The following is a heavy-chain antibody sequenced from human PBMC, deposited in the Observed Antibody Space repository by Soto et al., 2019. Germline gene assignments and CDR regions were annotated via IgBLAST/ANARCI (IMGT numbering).Heavy chain of an antibody. Sequence: ASVKVSCKASGYTFTSYYMHWVRQAPGQGLEWMGGFDPEDGETIYAQKFQGRVTMTEDTSTDTAYMELSSLRSEDTAVYYCATGRSGYSSGWYYDYWGQGTLVTVSS. V-gene: IGHV1-24*01. CDR1: GYTFTSYY. CDR2: FDPEDGET. J-gene: IGHJ4*02. CDR3: ATGRSGYSSGWYYDY. D-gene: IGHD6-19*01.